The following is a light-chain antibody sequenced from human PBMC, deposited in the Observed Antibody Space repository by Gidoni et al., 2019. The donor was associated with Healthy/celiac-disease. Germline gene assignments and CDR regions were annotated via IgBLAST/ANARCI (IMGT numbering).Light chain of an antibody. J-gene: IGLJ2*01. Sequence: QSALTQPASVSGSPGQSITISCTGTSSDVGGYNYVSWYQQHPGKAPKLMIYEVSNRPSGVSNRFSGSKSGNTASLTISGLQAEDEADYYYSSYTSSSTLCVVFGGGTKLTVL. V-gene: IGLV2-14*01. CDR1: SSDVGGYNY. CDR3: SSYTSSSTLCVV. CDR2: EVS.